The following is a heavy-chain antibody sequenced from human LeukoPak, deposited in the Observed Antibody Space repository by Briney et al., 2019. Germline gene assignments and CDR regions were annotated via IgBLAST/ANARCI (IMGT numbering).Heavy chain of an antibody. V-gene: IGHV3-23*01. D-gene: IGHD6-19*01. CDR1: GFTISSYY. CDR2: ISVSGGST. CDR3: ARDLGSYSSGWYMGFDY. Sequence: GGSLRLSCAVSGFTISSYYMIWVRQAPAKGREWVSSISVSGGSTYYADSVKGRFTISRDNSKNTLYLQMNSLRAEDTAVYYCARDLGSYSSGWYMGFDYWGQGTLVTVSS. J-gene: IGHJ4*02.